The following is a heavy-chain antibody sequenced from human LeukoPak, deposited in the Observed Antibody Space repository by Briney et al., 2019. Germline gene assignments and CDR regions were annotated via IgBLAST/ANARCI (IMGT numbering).Heavy chain of an antibody. Sequence: GGSLRLSCAASGFTFSSYGMHWVRQAPGKGLEWVAVIWYDGSNKYYADPVKGRFTISRDNSKNTLYLQMNSLRAEDTAVYYCARPSEYYYDSSGYHDWGQGTLVTVSS. V-gene: IGHV3-33*01. D-gene: IGHD3-22*01. CDR2: IWYDGSNK. J-gene: IGHJ4*02. CDR1: GFTFSSYG. CDR3: ARPSEYYYDSSGYHD.